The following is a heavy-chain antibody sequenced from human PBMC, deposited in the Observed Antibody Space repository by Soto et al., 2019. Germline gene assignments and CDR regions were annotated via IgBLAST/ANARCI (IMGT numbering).Heavy chain of an antibody. CDR1: EYSITNYW. V-gene: IGHV5-51*01. D-gene: IGHD2-8*02. J-gene: IGHJ4*02. Sequence: GEPKKSCKKGAEYSITNYWIGWVREMAGKGLEWMGIIYPGDSDTRYSPSFQGQVTISADKSISTAYLQWSSLKASDTAMYYCARHFSPVKLSWSKEKGAIGYWGQGTLVTVSS. CDR3: ARHFSPVKLSWSKEKGAIGY. CDR2: IYPGDSDT.